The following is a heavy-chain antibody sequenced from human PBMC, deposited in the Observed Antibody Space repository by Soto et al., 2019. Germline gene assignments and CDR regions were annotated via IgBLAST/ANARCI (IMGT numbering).Heavy chain of an antibody. Sequence: GGSLRLSCAASGFTFSSYAMSWVRQAPGKGLEWVSAISGSGGSTYYADSVKGRFTISRDNSKNTLYLQMNSLRAEDTAVYYCAKSHDLSSWYDMKNWFDPWGQGTLVTVSS. CDR1: GFTFSSYA. CDR3: AKSHDLSSWYDMKNWFDP. D-gene: IGHD6-13*01. V-gene: IGHV3-23*01. CDR2: ISGSGGST. J-gene: IGHJ5*02.